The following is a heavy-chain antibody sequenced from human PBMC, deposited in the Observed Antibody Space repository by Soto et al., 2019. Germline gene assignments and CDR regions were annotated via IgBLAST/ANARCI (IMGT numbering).Heavy chain of an antibody. D-gene: IGHD3-10*01. CDR2: IKRDSTEE. V-gene: IGHV3-7*01. Sequence: GGSLRHSCAASGVTFGVYWMSWVRQVPGKGLEWLGTIKRDSTEEKYVASVKGRFTMSRDNAQNGLYLRMDSLRAGDTAVYSCPRDSGYGSGGCVNHYIDYWGHGTLVTVSS. CDR3: PRDSGYGSGGCVNHYIDY. CDR1: GVTFGVYW. J-gene: IGHJ4*01.